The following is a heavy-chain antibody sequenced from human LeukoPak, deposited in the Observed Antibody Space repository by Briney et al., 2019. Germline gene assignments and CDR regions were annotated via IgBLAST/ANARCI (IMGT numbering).Heavy chain of an antibody. CDR2: INWNGGST. V-gene: IGHV3-20*04. J-gene: IGHJ6*03. D-gene: IGHD6-13*01. CDR3: ARVGSSWYGYYYYYMDV. Sequence: GGSLRLSCAASGFTFDDYGMSWVRQAPGKGLEWVSGINWNGGSTGYADSVKGRFTISRDNAKNSLYLQMNSLRAEDTALYYCARVGSSWYGYYYYYMDVWGKGTTVTVSS. CDR1: GFTFDDYG.